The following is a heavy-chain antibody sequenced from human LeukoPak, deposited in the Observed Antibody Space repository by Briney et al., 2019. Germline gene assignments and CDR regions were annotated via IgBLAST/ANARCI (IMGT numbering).Heavy chain of an antibody. Sequence: SQTLSLTCAVSGDSFSSNSAAWNWLRQSPARGLEWLGRTYYRTKWYNDYAVSVKSRLTINPDTSKNQFSLQMNSVTPEDTAVYYCARSIRGGLDYWGQGTLVTVSS. V-gene: IGHV6-1*01. CDR1: GDSFSSNSAA. CDR3: ARSIRGGLDY. J-gene: IGHJ4*02. CDR2: TYYRTKWYN. D-gene: IGHD2-21*01.